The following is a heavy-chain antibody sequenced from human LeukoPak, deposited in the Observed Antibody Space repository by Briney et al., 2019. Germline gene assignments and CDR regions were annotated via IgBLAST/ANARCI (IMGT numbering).Heavy chain of an antibody. CDR3: ARVVATDSGPYSPPGAFDI. V-gene: IGHV3-53*01. D-gene: IGHD1-26*01. CDR1: GFTVSSNY. Sequence: PGGSLRLACAASGFTVSSNYISWVRQAPGKGLEWVSVIYSGVSTYFADSVKGRFTISRDNSKNTLYLQMNSLRAEDTAVYYCARVVATDSGPYSPPGAFDIWGQGTMVTVSS. J-gene: IGHJ3*02. CDR2: IYSGVST.